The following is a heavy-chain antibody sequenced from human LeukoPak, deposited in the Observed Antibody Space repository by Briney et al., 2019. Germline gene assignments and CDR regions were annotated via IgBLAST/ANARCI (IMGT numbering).Heavy chain of an antibody. CDR3: AKVEYSSSWYGVGSLDY. Sequence: GGSLRLSCAASGFIFSSYSMNWVRQAPGKGLEWDSCISSSSSYIYYADSVKGRFTISRDNSKNTLYLQVNSLRAEDTAVYYCAKVEYSSSWYGVGSLDYWGQGTLVTVSS. J-gene: IGHJ4*02. CDR2: ISSSSSYI. CDR1: GFIFSSYS. D-gene: IGHD6-13*01. V-gene: IGHV3-21*01.